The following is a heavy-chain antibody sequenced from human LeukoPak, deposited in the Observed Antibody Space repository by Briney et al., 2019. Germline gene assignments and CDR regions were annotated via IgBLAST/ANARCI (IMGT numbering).Heavy chain of an antibody. J-gene: IGHJ6*03. V-gene: IGHV2-5*01. Sequence: ESGPTLVNPTQTLTLTCTFSGFSLSTSGVGVGWIRQPPGKALEWLALISWNDDKRYSTSLKSRLTITKDSSKNQVVLTMTNMGPVDTATYYCAHQAYYDFWSGYYYYYYMDVWGKGTTVTVSS. D-gene: IGHD3-3*01. CDR1: GFSLSTSGVG. CDR3: AHQAYYDFWSGYYYYYYMDV. CDR2: ISWNDDK.